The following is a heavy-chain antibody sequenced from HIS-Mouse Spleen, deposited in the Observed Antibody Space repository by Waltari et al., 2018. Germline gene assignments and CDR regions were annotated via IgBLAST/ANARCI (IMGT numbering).Heavy chain of an antibody. J-gene: IGHJ2*01. Sequence: QLQLQGSGPGLVTPSATRSLTCTVSGGSISSSSYYWGSIRQRTGKGLEWIGSIYYSGRTYYNPSLKSRVTISVDTSKNQFSLKLSSVTAADTAVYYCAREIPYSSSWYDWYFDLWGRGTLVTVSS. CDR1: GGSISSSSYY. CDR3: AREIPYSSSWYDWYFDL. CDR2: IYYSGRT. D-gene: IGHD6-13*01. V-gene: IGHV4-39*07.